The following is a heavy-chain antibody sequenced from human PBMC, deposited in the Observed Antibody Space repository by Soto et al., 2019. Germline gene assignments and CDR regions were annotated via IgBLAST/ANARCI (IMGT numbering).Heavy chain of an antibody. D-gene: IGHD3-9*01. Sequence: ASVKVSCKASGYTFTTYDINWVRQATGQGLEWVGWMNPNSGHTGYAQKFQGRVTMTRNNSISTAYMELSSLRSEDTAVYYCARDLIFTGPRSYFDYWGQATLVTLSS. CDR2: MNPNSGHT. CDR3: ARDLIFTGPRSYFDY. CDR1: GYTFTTYD. V-gene: IGHV1-8*01. J-gene: IGHJ4*02.